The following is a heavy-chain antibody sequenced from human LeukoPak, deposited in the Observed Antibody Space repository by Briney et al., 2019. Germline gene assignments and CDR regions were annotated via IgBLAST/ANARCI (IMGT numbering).Heavy chain of an antibody. D-gene: IGHD4-17*01. Sequence: PGESLRLFCAASGFTFSAYGMSWVRQAPGKGLEWVSHISDTVRDTWYANSVKGRFIISRDNSRDTVYLQMSSLRPEDTALYFCANDNYGGIFASWGQGTLVTVSS. V-gene: IGHV3-23*01. CDR1: GFTFSAYG. J-gene: IGHJ4*02. CDR2: ISDTVRDT. CDR3: ANDNYGGIFAS.